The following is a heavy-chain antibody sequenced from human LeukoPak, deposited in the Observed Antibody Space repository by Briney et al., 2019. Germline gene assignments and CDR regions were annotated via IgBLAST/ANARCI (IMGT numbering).Heavy chain of an antibody. Sequence: GGPVRLSCAASGFTFSSNWMHWVRQAPGKGLMWVSYINTDGGSTNYADSVKGRFTISRDNAKNTLYLQMNSQRAGDTAVYYCAKDRYGDSIEEDWYFDLWGRGTLVTVSS. CDR2: INTDGGST. D-gene: IGHD4-17*01. CDR3: AKDRYGDSIEEDWYFDL. V-gene: IGHV3-74*01. CDR1: GFTFSSNW. J-gene: IGHJ2*01.